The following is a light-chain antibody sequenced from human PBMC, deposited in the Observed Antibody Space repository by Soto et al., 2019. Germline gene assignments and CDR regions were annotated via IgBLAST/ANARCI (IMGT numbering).Light chain of an antibody. J-gene: IGLJ3*02. V-gene: IGLV2-14*01. CDR2: EVS. Sequence: QSALTRPASVSGSPGQSITISCTGTSSDVGIYNYVSWYQQHPGKAPKLMIYEVSNRPSGVSNRFSGSKSGNTASLTISVLQAEDEADYYCSSYTTSSTLVFGGGTKLTVL. CDR3: SSYTTSSTLV. CDR1: SSDVGIYNY.